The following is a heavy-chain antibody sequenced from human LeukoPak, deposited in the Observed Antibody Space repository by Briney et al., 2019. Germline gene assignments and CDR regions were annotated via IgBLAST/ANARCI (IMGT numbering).Heavy chain of an antibody. D-gene: IGHD6-19*01. J-gene: IGHJ4*02. Sequence: GGSLRLSCAASGFTFSSYAMSWVRQAPGKGLEWVSAISGSGGSTYYADSVKGRFTISRHNSKNTLYLQMNSLRAEDTAVYYCARGLGYSSGWYEDWGQGTLVTVSS. CDR2: ISGSGGST. CDR3: ARGLGYSSGWYED. V-gene: IGHV3-23*01. CDR1: GFTFSSYA.